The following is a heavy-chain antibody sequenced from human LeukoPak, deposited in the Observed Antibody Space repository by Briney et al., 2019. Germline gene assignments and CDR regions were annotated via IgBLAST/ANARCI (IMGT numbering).Heavy chain of an antibody. D-gene: IGHD6-19*01. CDR2: ICGGGGYT. Sequence: GGSLRLSCEASGFIFNTYAIYWVRQAPGRGLEWVSGICGGGGYTYYADSVKGRFTISRDNSKNTVYLQMNSLTADGTAVYYCAKTTVGYSSGRYPGWPADSWGQGALVTVSS. J-gene: IGHJ4*02. CDR1: GFIFNTYA. CDR3: AKTTVGYSSGRYPGWPADS. V-gene: IGHV3-23*01.